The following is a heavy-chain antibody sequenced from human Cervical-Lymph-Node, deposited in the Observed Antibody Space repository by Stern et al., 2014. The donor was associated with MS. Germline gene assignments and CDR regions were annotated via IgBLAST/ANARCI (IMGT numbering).Heavy chain of an antibody. CDR2: IWSDGNNK. Sequence: QVQLVESGGGVVQPGRSLRVSCAASGFTLSGYDMHWVRQAPGKGLEWLAVIWSDGNNKYYGDSVKGRFTISRDNSNTTLNLQMNSMRAEDTAVDFCARELRKGGSYYGLDVWGQGTTVTVSS. CDR1: GFTLSGYD. CDR3: ARELRKGGSYYGLDV. D-gene: IGHD3-16*01. J-gene: IGHJ6*02. V-gene: IGHV3-33*01.